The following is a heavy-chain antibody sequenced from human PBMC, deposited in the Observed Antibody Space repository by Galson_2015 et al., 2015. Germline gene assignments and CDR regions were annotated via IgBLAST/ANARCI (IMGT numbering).Heavy chain of an antibody. CDR2: LSGSGAAT. CDR3: AKHSCDLGEGSGTYFDY. V-gene: IGHV3-23*01. J-gene: IGHJ4*02. Sequence: SLRLSCAASGFTFNTYAMTWVRQAPGKGLEWVSALSGSGAATDYSDAVKGRFTISRDNSKNTLYLQMNSLKAEDSALYYCAKHSCDLGEGSGTYFDYWGQGTLVTVSS. CDR1: GFTFNTYA. D-gene: IGHD3-16*01.